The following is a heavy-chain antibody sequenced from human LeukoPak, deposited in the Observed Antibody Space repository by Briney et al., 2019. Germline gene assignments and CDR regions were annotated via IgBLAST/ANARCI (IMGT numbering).Heavy chain of an antibody. CDR1: GFTFHTSA. Sequence: SVKVSCKASGFTFHTSAMQWVRQARGQRLEWIGWIVLGSGNTVYSHKFHDRVIITRDMSTSTVYMELDSLGSEDTAVYYCARGPYSYDHYYYYYYMDVWGKGTTVTVSS. CDR3: ARGPYSYDHYYYYYYMDV. D-gene: IGHD5-18*01. CDR2: IVLGSGNT. J-gene: IGHJ6*03. V-gene: IGHV1-58*02.